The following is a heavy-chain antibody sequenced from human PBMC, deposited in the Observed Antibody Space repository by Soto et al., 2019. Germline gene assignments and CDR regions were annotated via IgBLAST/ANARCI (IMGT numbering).Heavy chain of an antibody. Sequence: QVQLVQSGTEVKKPGSSVKVSCKASGDTFSFYTINWVRQAPGLGLEWVGRINPIVSMSNYAQKFQGRVSMTADKSTSTAYMELRSLRSDDTAMYFXXXXXXXGXRAFDYWGQGALVIVSS. V-gene: IGHV1-69*02. CDR2: INPIVSMS. J-gene: IGHJ4*02. CDR1: GDTFSFYT. CDR3: XXXXXXGXRAFDY. D-gene: IGHD2-15*01.